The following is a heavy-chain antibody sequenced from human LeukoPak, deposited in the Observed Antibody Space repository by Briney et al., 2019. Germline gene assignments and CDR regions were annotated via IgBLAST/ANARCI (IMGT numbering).Heavy chain of an antibody. CDR3: ARDNTYYYGSGSYYSRYNWFDP. J-gene: IGHJ5*02. V-gene: IGHV4-34*01. D-gene: IGHD3-10*01. CDR1: GGSFSGYY. CDR2: INHGGST. Sequence: SETLSLTCAVYGGSFSGYYCSWIRQTPGKGLEWIGEINHGGSTSYNPSLKSRVTISVDTSKNQFSLKLSSVTAADTAVYYCARDNTYYYGSGSYYSRYNWFDPWGQGTLVTASS.